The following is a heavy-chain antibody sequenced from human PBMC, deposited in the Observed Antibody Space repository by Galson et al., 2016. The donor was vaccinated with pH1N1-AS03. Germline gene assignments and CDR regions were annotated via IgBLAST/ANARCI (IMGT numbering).Heavy chain of an antibody. CDR2: SYYSGGT. V-gene: IGHV4-39*01. J-gene: IGHJ4*01. CDR3: AGHVSDDSFDKSGYPDYFDY. Sequence: WVRQAPGKGLEWIGSSYYSGGTYYNPSLKSRVTMSVDTSKNQFSLRVTSVTASDSAIYYCAGHVSDDSFDKSGYPDYFDYWGQGILVIVSS. D-gene: IGHD3-3*01.